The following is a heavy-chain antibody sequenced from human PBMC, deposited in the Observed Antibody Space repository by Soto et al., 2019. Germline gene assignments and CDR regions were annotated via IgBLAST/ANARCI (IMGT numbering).Heavy chain of an antibody. Sequence: SETLSLTCTVSGGSISSSSYYWGWIRQPPGKGLEWIGSIYYSGSTYYNPSLKSRVTISVDTSKNQFSLKLSSVTAADTAVYYCSWCGAAQYFDYWGQGTLVTVSS. V-gene: IGHV4-39*01. CDR1: GGSISSSSYY. D-gene: IGHD2-8*01. J-gene: IGHJ4*02. CDR2: IYYSGST. CDR3: SWCGAAQYFDY.